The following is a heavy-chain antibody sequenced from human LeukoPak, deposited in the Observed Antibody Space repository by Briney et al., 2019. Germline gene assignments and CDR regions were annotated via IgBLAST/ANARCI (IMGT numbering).Heavy chain of an antibody. CDR2: ISSSSSYI. V-gene: IGHV3-21*04. CDR1: GFTFSSYS. CDR3: ARGGLDAFDI. Sequence: GGSLRLSCAASGFTFSSYSMNWVRQAPGKGLEWVSSISSSSSYIYYADSVKGRFTISRDNAKNSLYLQMNSLRAEDTAVYCCARGGLDAFDIWGQGTMVTVSS. J-gene: IGHJ3*02. D-gene: IGHD3/OR15-3a*01.